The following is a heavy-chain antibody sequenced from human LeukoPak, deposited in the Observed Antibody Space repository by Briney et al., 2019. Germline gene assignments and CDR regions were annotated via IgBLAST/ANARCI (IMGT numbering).Heavy chain of an antibody. D-gene: IGHD1-26*01. Sequence: GRSLRLSCAASGFIFDDYAMHWVRQAPGKGLEWVSGISWNRGNIGYADSVKGRFTISRDNAKNSLYLQMNSLRAEDTALYYCAKDIRSRSYLVAAFDIWGQGTMVTVSS. J-gene: IGHJ3*02. CDR3: AKDIRSRSYLVAAFDI. CDR2: ISWNRGNI. V-gene: IGHV3-9*01. CDR1: GFIFDDYA.